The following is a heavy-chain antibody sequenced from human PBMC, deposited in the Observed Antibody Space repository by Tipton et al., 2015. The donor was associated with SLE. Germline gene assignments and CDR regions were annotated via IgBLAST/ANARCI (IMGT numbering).Heavy chain of an antibody. CDR1: GGSFSGYY. V-gene: IGHV4-34*01. Sequence: AGLVKPSETLSLTCAVYGGSFSGYYWSWIRQPPGKGLEWIGEINHSGSTNYNPSLKSRVTISVDTSKNQFSLKLSSVTAADTAVYYCARGQGSGWYGDYWGQGTLVTVSS. J-gene: IGHJ4*02. CDR2: INHSGST. D-gene: IGHD6-19*01. CDR3: ARGQGSGWYGDY.